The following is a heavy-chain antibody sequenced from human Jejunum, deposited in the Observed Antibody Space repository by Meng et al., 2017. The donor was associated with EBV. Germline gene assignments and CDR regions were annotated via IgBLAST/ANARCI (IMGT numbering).Heavy chain of an antibody. Sequence: EVQLVGSGGGLVKPGESLSLSGAASEFTFTNSHMTWVRQAPGKGLEWVGRIKRTTDGGTTDYAAPVKGRFTISRDDSKNTLYLQMNSLKTEDTAVYYCTDVGGDMIWGQGTLVTVSS. CDR2: IKRTTDGGTT. CDR1: EFTFTNSH. J-gene: IGHJ4*02. CDR3: TDVGGDMI. D-gene: IGHD3-16*01. V-gene: IGHV3-15*01.